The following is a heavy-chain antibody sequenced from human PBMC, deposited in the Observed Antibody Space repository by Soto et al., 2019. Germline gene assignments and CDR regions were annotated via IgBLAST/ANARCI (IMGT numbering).Heavy chain of an antibody. V-gene: IGHV3-23*01. CDR2: ISGSGGST. Sequence: GGSLRLSCAASGITFSSYAMSWVRQAPGKGLEWVSGISGSGGSTYYADSVKGRFTISRDNSKNTLYLQMNSLRAEDTAVYYCVKSSRLFSWFDPWGQGTLVTVSS. D-gene: IGHD3-22*01. CDR3: VKSSRLFSWFDP. J-gene: IGHJ5*02. CDR1: GITFSSYA.